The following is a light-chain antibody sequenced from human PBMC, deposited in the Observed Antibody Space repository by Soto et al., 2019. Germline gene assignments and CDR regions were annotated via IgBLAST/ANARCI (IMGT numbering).Light chain of an antibody. J-gene: IGKJ2*01. CDR3: QQYGSSPYT. Sequence: EIVLTQSPGTLSLSPGERATLSCRASQSVRSSYLAWYQQKPGQAPRLLIYGAYSRATGNPDRFSGSWSGTDFTLTISRLEPEDFAVYYCQQYGSSPYTFGQGTKLEIK. CDR2: GAY. CDR1: QSVRSSY. V-gene: IGKV3-20*01.